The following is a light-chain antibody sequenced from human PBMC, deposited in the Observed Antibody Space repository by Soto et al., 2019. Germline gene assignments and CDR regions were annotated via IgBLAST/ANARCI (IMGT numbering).Light chain of an antibody. V-gene: IGLV8-61*01. CDR1: SGSVSTSYY. Sequence: QTVVTQEPSFSVSPGGTVTLTCGLSSGSVSTSYYPSWYQQTPGQAPRTLIYSTNTRSSGVPDRFSGSILGNKAALTITGAQADDESDYYCVLYTGSGIWGFGGGTKLTVL. J-gene: IGLJ3*02. CDR2: STN. CDR3: VLYTGSGIWG.